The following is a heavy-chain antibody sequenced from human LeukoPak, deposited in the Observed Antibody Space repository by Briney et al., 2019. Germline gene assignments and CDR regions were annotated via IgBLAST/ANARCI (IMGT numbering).Heavy chain of an antibody. CDR3: ARVGDFWSGYYRY. V-gene: IGHV4-34*01. Sequence: SETLSLTCAVYGGSFSGYYWSWIRQPPGKGLEWIGEINHSGSTNYNPSLKSRVTISVGTSKNQFSLKLSSVTAADTAVYYCARVGDFWSGYYRYWGQGTLVTVSS. D-gene: IGHD3-3*01. J-gene: IGHJ4*02. CDR1: GGSFSGYY. CDR2: INHSGST.